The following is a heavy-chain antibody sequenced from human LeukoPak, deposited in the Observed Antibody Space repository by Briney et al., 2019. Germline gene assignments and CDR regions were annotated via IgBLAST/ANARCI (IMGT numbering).Heavy chain of an antibody. Sequence: GGSLRLSCAASGFTFSSYSMNWVRQAPGKGLEWVSSISSSSTYIHYADSVKGRFTISRDNAKKSLYLQMNSLRAEDTAVYYCARDPYNGSYGDDYYYYMDVWGKGTTVTISS. CDR2: ISSSSTYI. CDR3: ARDPYNGSYGDDYYYYMDV. CDR1: GFTFSSYS. J-gene: IGHJ6*03. V-gene: IGHV3-21*01. D-gene: IGHD1-26*01.